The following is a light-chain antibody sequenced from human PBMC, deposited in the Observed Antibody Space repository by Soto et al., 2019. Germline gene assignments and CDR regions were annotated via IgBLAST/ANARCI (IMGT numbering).Light chain of an antibody. Sequence: QSVLTQPPSVSGAPGQRVTISCTGSSSNIGAGYDVHWYQQLPGTAPKLLIYGNSNRPSGVPDRFSGSKSGTSASLVITGLQAEDEADYYCQSYDSSLSVVFGGGTKLT. J-gene: IGLJ2*01. CDR2: GNS. CDR1: SSNIGAGYD. V-gene: IGLV1-40*01. CDR3: QSYDSSLSVV.